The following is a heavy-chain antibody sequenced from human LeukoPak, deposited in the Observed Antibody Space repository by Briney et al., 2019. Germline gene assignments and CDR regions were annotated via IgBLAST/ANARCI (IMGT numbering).Heavy chain of an antibody. CDR1: GFTFSSYW. V-gene: IGHV3-7*01. Sequence: GGSLRLSCAASGFTFSSYWMSWVRQAPGKGLEWVANIKQDGSEKYYVDSVKGRFTISRDNAKNSLYLQMNSLRAEDTAVYYCARGCPTCVAGYFQHWGQGTLVTVSS. D-gene: IGHD6-13*01. J-gene: IGHJ1*01. CDR3: ARGCPTCVAGYFQH. CDR2: IKQDGSEK.